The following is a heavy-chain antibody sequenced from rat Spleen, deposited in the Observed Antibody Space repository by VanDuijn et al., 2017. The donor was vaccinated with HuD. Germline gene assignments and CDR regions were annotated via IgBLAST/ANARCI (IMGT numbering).Heavy chain of an antibody. CDR1: GYSITSNY. Sequence: EVQLVESGGGLVKPSQSLSLTCSVTGYSITSNYWGWIRKFPGNKMEWIGHISYSGSTSYNPSLKSRISITRDTSKNQFFLQLNSVTTEDTATYYCARYRGYDGTYYYYWYFDFWGPGTTVTVSS. V-gene: IGHV3-1*01. CDR3: ARYRGYDGTYYYYWYFDF. J-gene: IGHJ1*01. D-gene: IGHD1-12*02. CDR2: ISYSGST.